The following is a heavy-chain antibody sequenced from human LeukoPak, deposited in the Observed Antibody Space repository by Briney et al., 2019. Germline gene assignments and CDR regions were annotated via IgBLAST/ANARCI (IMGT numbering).Heavy chain of an antibody. CDR3: AKDQTRELLGYFDY. D-gene: IGHD1-26*01. CDR1: GFPLSTND. CDR2: IRGSASGGT. V-gene: IGHV3-23*01. J-gene: IGHJ4*02. Sequence: PGGSLRLSCAASGFPLSTNDMSWVRQAPGKGVEWVSAIRGSASGGTTYEASVKGRFTISRDNSKNTLYLQMNSLRAEDTAVYYCAKDQTRELLGYFDYWGQGTLVTVSS.